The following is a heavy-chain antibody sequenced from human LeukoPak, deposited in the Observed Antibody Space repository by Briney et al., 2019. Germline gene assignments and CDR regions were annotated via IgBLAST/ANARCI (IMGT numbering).Heavy chain of an antibody. CDR1: GYTFTGYY. CDR3: ARGGIAAAATFDY. CDR2: INPNSGVT. J-gene: IGHJ4*02. Sequence: ASVKVSCKASGYTFTGYYIHWVRQAPGQGLEWMGWINPNSGVTHYPQKFQGRVTMTRDTSISTAYMELSRLRSDDTAVYYCARGGIAAAATFDYWGQGTLVTVSS. D-gene: IGHD6-13*01. V-gene: IGHV1-2*02.